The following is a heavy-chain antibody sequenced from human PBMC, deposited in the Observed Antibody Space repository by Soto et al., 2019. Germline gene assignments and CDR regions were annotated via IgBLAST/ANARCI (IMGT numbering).Heavy chain of an antibody. Sequence: ASVKVSCKASGYTFTSYGISWVRQAPGQGLEWMGWISAYNGNTNYAQKLQGRVTMTTDTSTSTAYMELRSLRSDDTAVYYCARDHYCSGGSCYRGWFDPWGQGTLVTVSS. J-gene: IGHJ5*02. CDR1: GYTFTSYG. V-gene: IGHV1-18*01. CDR2: ISAYNGNT. D-gene: IGHD2-15*01. CDR3: ARDHYCSGGSCYRGWFDP.